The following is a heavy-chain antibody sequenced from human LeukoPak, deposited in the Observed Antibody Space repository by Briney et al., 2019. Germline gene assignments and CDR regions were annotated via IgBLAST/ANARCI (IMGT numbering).Heavy chain of an antibody. V-gene: IGHV3-23*01. Sequence: GGSLRLSCAASGFTLRNYDINWVRQAPGKGLEWVSVIRGSSGSTYYADSVKGRFTISRDDSKNTLYLQMNSLRAEDTAVYYCAKEREYSGYEPLPNDYWGQGTLVTVSS. J-gene: IGHJ4*02. D-gene: IGHD5-12*01. CDR3: AKEREYSGYEPLPNDY. CDR2: IRGSSGST. CDR1: GFTLRNYD.